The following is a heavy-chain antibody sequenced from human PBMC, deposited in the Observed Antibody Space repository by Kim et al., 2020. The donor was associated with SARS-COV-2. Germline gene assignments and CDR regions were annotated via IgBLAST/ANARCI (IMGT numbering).Heavy chain of an antibody. J-gene: IGHJ4*02. CDR3: AREPRWLPSEWGFDY. CDR1: GGSVSSGSYY. D-gene: IGHD3-3*01. Sequence: SETLSLTCTVSGGSVSSGSYYWSWIRQPPGKGLEWIGYIYYSGSTNYNPSLKSRVTISVDTSKNQFSLKLSSVTAADTAVYYCAREPRWLPSEWGFDYWGQGTLVTVSS. V-gene: IGHV4-61*01. CDR2: IYYSGST.